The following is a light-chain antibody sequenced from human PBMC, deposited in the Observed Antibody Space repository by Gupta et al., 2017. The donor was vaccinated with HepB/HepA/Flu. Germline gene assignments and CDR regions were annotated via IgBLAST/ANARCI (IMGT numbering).Light chain of an antibody. J-gene: IGKJ4*01. CDR3: HQRSNWPLT. CDR1: QSIISY. CDR2: DAS. Sequence: EIVLTQSPATLSLSPGERATLSCRASQSIISYLAWYQQKPGQAPRLLVYDASNRATGIPARFSGSGSGTDFTLTISSREPEDFAVYYCHQRSNWPLTFGGGTKVEIK. V-gene: IGKV3-11*01.